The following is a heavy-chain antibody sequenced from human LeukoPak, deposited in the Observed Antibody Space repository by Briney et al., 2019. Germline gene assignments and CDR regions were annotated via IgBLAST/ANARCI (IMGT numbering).Heavy chain of an antibody. V-gene: IGHV3-23*01. CDR2: ISGSGGST. D-gene: IGHD1-26*01. J-gene: IGHJ4*02. CDR3: AKDHHSGSYYGY. CDR1: GFTFSSYA. Sequence: GGSLRLSCAASGFTFSSYAMSWVRQAPGKGLEWVSAISGSGGSTYCADSVKGRFTISRDNSKNTLYLQMNSLRAEDTAVYYCAKDHHSGSYYGYWGQGTLVTVSS.